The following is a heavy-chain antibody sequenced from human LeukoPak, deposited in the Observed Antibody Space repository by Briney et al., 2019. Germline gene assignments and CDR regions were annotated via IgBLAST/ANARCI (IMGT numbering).Heavy chain of an antibody. CDR3: ARTATGHYYHSTDG. J-gene: IGHJ6*03. D-gene: IGHD7-27*01. Sequence: PGGSLRLSCAASGFTFGDFYMSWVRQVPGKGLEFVSGVSRNGRNTGYADSVKGRFTIPRDNPKNSLNLQMDGLRAEDTAFYSCARTATGHYYHSTDGWGRGNTVTVSS. CDR2: VSRNGRNT. V-gene: IGHV3-20*04. CDR1: GFTFGDFY.